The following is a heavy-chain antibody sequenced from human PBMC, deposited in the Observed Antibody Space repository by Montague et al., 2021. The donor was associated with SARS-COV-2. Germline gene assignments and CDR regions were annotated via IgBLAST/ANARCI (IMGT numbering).Heavy chain of an antibody. D-gene: IGHD3-10*01. V-gene: IGHV4-59*01. Sequence: SETLSLTCSVSGGSIGSYYWSWLRQPPGKGLEWIGHIHYSGSNTYGPSFKSRVTISIDTPKNQFSLKLSSVTAADTAVYYCARSLDHSGTYYLAYWGQGTLVTVSS. CDR1: GGSIGSYY. CDR2: IHYSGSN. J-gene: IGHJ4*02. CDR3: ARSLDHSGTYYLAY.